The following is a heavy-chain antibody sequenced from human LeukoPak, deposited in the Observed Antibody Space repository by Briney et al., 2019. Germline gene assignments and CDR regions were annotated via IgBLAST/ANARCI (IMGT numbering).Heavy chain of an antibody. CDR3: AQGEFLEWLPLDY. J-gene: IGHJ4*02. Sequence: SETLSPTCTVSGGSISSGDYYWSWIRHPPGKGLEWIGYIYYSGSTYYNPSLKSRVTISVDTSKNQFSLKLSSVTAADTAVYYCAQGEFLEWLPLDYWGQGTLVTVSS. V-gene: IGHV4-30-4*08. D-gene: IGHD3-3*01. CDR1: GGSISSGDYY. CDR2: IYYSGST.